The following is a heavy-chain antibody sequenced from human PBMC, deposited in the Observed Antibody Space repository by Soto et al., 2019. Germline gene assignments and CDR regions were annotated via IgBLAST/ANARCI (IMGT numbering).Heavy chain of an antibody. J-gene: IGHJ3*01. CDR1: GVSITSGAYY. V-gene: IGHV4-31*03. Sequence: LSLTCTLSGVSITSGAYYWTWVRQHPGKGLEWIGYIYYNGNTYFSPSLKSRLTISIDTSKNQFSLKLSSVTAADTAMYYCARARLRAVYAFDFWGQGTMVTVSS. D-gene: IGHD4-17*01. CDR3: ARARLRAVYAFDF. CDR2: IYYNGNT.